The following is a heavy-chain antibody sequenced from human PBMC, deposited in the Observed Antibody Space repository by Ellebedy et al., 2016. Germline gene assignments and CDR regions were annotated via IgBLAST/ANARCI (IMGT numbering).Heavy chain of an antibody. CDR1: GDSVSSGSYY. V-gene: IGHV4-61*01. J-gene: IGHJ4*02. CDR2: IYYSGST. Sequence: SETLSLXXTVSGDSVSSGSYYWSWIRQPPGKGLEWIGYIYYSGSTNYNPSLKSRVTISVDTSKNQFSLQLNSVTPEDTALYYCARAMAATGTSLDYWGQGTLVTVSS. D-gene: IGHD6-13*01. CDR3: ARAMAATGTSLDY.